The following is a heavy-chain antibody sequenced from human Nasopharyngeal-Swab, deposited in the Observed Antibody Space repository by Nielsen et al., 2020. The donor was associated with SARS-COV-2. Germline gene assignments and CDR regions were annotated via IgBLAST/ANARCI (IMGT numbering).Heavy chain of an antibody. V-gene: IGHV4-38-2*01. CDR1: GYSISSGYY. J-gene: IGHJ1*01. CDR2: VYQSGET. Sequence: SETLSLTCSVSGYSISSGYYWAWIRQSPEKGLEWVATVYQSGETYYNPSLRSRVTIPVDTSKSQFSLKLSSVTAADTAIYYCAVGYCSSSNCYREYFQHWGQGTLVTVSS. D-gene: IGHD2-2*01. CDR3: AVGYCSSSNCYREYFQH.